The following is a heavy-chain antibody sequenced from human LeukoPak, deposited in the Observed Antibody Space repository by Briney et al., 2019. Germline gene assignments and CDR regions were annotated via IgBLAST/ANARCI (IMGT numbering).Heavy chain of an antibody. J-gene: IGHJ5*02. Sequence: GGSLRLSCAASGFTFSSYAMNWVRQAPGKGLEWVSYISSSSSTIYYADSVKGRFTISRDNAKNSLYLQMNSLRAEDTAVYYCAREGIAHSSSSGWFDPWGQGTLVTVSS. D-gene: IGHD6-6*01. V-gene: IGHV3-48*01. CDR2: ISSSSSTI. CDR3: AREGIAHSSSSGWFDP. CDR1: GFTFSSYA.